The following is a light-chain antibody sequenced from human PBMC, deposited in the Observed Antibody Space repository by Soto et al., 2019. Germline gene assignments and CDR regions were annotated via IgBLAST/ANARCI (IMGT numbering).Light chain of an antibody. CDR1: SSDVGSYNL. Sequence: QSALTQPASVSGSPGQSITISCTGTSSDVGSYNLVSWYQQHPGKAPKLMIYEATKRPSGVSDRFSGSKSGNTASLPISGLLVEDEADYYCCSYAGSRIVVFGGGTKLTVL. J-gene: IGLJ2*01. V-gene: IGLV2-23*01. CDR3: CSYAGSRIVV. CDR2: EAT.